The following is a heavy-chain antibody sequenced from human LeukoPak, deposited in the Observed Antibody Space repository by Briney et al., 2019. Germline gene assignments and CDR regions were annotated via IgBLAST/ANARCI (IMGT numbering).Heavy chain of an antibody. D-gene: IGHD3-22*01. CDR1: GFTFSSYW. V-gene: IGHV3-74*01. CDR3: ARVSSGYYYGWYFDL. J-gene: IGHJ2*01. Sequence: GGSLRLSCAASGFTFSSYWMHWVRQAPGKGLVWVSRINSDGSSTSYADSVKGRFTISRDNAKNTLYLQMNSLRAEDTAVYYCARVSSGYYYGWYFDLWGRSTLVTVSS. CDR2: INSDGSST.